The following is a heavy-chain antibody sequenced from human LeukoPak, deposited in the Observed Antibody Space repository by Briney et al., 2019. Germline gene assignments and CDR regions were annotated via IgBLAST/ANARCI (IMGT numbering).Heavy chain of an antibody. CDR1: GFTFSSYA. J-gene: IGHJ4*02. Sequence: PGGSLRLSCAASGFTFSSYAMSWVRQAPGKGLEWVSAISGSGGSTYYADSVKGRFTISRDNPKNTLYLQMNSLRAEDTAVYYCAKNPASYYYFDHWGQGTLVTVSS. CDR2: ISGSGGST. D-gene: IGHD3-10*01. V-gene: IGHV3-23*01. CDR3: AKNPASYYYFDH.